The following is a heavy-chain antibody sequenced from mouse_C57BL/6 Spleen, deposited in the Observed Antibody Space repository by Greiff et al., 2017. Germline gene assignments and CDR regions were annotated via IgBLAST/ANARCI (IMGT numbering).Heavy chain of an antibody. CDR2: INYDGSST. Sequence: EVQVVESEGGLVQPGSSMKLSCTASGFTFSDYYMAWVRQVPEKGLEWVANINYDGSSTYYLDSLKSRFIISRDNAKNILYLQMSSLKSEDTATYYCARVGNWYAMDYWGQGTSVTVSS. V-gene: IGHV5-16*01. D-gene: IGHD2-1*01. J-gene: IGHJ4*01. CDR1: GFTFSDYY. CDR3: ARVGNWYAMDY.